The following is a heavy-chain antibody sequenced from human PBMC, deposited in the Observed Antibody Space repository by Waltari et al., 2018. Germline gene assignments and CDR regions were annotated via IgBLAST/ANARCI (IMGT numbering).Heavy chain of an antibody. V-gene: IGHV3-30-3*01. CDR2: IYYEGSNK. J-gene: IGHJ4*02. D-gene: IGHD5-12*01. CDR1: GFTFSSYL. Sequence: QVQLVESGGGVVQPGRSLRLSCAAPGFTFSSYLMHGVRQAPGKGLEGVAVIYYEGSNKYYADSVKGRFTISRDNSKNTLYLQMNSLRAEDTAGYYCARVDGYNVYFDYWGQGTLVTVSS. CDR3: ARVDGYNVYFDY.